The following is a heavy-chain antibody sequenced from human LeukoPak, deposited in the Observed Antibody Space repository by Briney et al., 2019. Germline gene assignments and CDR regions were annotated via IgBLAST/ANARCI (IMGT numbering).Heavy chain of an antibody. CDR3: AKNRGLPL. V-gene: IGHV3-23*01. CDR1: GFTFSGSA. J-gene: IGHJ4*02. CDR2: INGSGGRT. Sequence: GGSLRLSCAASGFTFSGSALHWVRQASGKGLEWVSDINGSGGRTYYADSVKGRFTISRDNSKNTLYLQMNSLRAEDTAVYYCAKNRGLPLWGQGTLVTVSS.